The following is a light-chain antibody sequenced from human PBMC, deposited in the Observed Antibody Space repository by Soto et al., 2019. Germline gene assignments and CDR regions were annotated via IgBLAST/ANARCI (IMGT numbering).Light chain of an antibody. J-gene: IGKJ4*01. CDR2: DAS. CDR3: QQRSNWRVT. CDR1: QSVNIY. V-gene: IGKV3-11*01. Sequence: EIVLTQSPATLPLSPGERATLSCRASQSVNIYLAWYQQKPGQAPRLLIYDASNRATGIPARFSGSGSGTDFTLTISSLEPEDIAVYYCQQRSNWRVTFGGGTKVDIK.